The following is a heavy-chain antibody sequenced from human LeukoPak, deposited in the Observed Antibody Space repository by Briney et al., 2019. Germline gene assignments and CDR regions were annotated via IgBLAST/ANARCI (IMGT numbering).Heavy chain of an antibody. CDR2: ISGTGGTT. D-gene: IGHD3-10*02. CDR1: GLTFNNYA. V-gene: IGHV3-23*01. J-gene: IGHJ4*02. CDR3: SKGRSMLGELSGDY. Sequence: PGGSLRLSCAASGLTFNNYAMTWVRQAPGKGLEWASAISGTGGTTYYADSVKGRFTISRDNSKNTLYLQMNTLTAEDTAIYYCSKGRSMLGELSGDYWGQGTLVTVSS.